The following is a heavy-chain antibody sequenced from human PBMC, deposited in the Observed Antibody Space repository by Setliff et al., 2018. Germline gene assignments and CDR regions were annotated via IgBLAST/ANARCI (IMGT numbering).Heavy chain of an antibody. CDR2: IYTSGGT. V-gene: IGHV4-4*08. Sequence: SETLSLTCTVSGDSMNDNHWTWMRQPPGKGLEWIGYIYTSGGTNYNPSLKSRVTISVDMTENQFSLILRSVVAADTAMYYCAREHVSGHSEYWGQGTLVTVSS. J-gene: IGHJ4*02. CDR3: AREHVSGHSEY. D-gene: IGHD1-26*01. CDR1: GDSMNDNH.